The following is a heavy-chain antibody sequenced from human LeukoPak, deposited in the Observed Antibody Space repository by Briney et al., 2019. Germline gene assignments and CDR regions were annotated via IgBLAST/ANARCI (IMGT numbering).Heavy chain of an antibody. J-gene: IGHJ4*02. D-gene: IGHD3-10*01. CDR3: ARDGLRGYYGSGSYYKGPFDY. V-gene: IGHV3-30*03. CDR2: ISYVGGNI. CDR1: GFTVSSNY. Sequence: GGSLRLSCAASGFTVSSNYMSWLRQAPGKGLEWVAVISYVGGNIYYADSVQGRFTISRDNSKNTLFPEMNSLRAEDTAVYYCARDGLRGYYGSGSYYKGPFDYWGQGARVTVSS.